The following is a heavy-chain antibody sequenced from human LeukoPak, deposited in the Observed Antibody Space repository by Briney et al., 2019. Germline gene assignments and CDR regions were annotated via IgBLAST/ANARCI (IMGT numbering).Heavy chain of an antibody. CDR1: GFTCSSYS. V-gene: IGHV3-48*04. D-gene: IGHD2-15*01. J-gene: IGHJ5*02. CDR3: ARDSYSPPNWFDP. CDR2: ISSSSSTI. Sequence: GGSLRLSCAASGFTCSSYSMNWVRQAPGKGLEWVSYISSSSSTIYYADSVKGRFTISRDNAKNSLYLQMNSLRAEDTAVYYCARDSYSPPNWFDPWGQGTLVTVSS.